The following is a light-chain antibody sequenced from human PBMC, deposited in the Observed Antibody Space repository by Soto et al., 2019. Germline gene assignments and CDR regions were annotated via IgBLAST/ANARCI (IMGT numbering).Light chain of an antibody. CDR2: GAS. Sequence: VMTHSPATLSVSPGERATLSFSSSQSVNIYLAWYQQKPGQAPRLLIFGASYRATGIPARFSGSGSGTEFNLTISSLQSEDFAVYFCQQYDDWLRLTFGGGTKVDI. CDR1: QSVNIY. J-gene: IGKJ4*01. V-gene: IGKV3D-15*01. CDR3: QQYDDWLRLT.